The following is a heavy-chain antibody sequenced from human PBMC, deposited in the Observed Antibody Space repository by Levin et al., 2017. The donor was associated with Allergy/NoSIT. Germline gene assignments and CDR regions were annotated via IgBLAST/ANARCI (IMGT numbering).Heavy chain of an antibody. V-gene: IGHV4-39*01. CDR2: IYYSGST. Sequence: SETLSLTCTVSGGSISSSSYYWGWIRQPPGTGLEWIGSIYYSGSTYYNPSLKSRVTISVDTSKNQFSLKLSSVTAADTAVYYCARIAAAGMFPWYFDRWGRGTLVTVSS. J-gene: IGHJ2*01. D-gene: IGHD6-13*01. CDR1: GGSISSSSYY. CDR3: ARIAAAGMFPWYFDR.